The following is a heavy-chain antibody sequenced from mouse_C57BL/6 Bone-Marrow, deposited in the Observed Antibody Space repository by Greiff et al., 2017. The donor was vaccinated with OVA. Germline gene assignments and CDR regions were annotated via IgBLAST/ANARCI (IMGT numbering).Heavy chain of an antibody. V-gene: IGHV1-76*01. Sequence: VKLMESGAELVRPGASVKLSCKASGYTFTDYYINWVKQRPGQGLEWIARIYPGSGNTYYNEKFKGKATLTAEKSSSTAYMQLSSLTSEDSAVYFCARAWAWFAYWGQGTLVTVSA. J-gene: IGHJ3*01. CDR2: IYPGSGNT. CDR1: GYTFTDYY. D-gene: IGHD4-1*01. CDR3: ARAWAWFAY.